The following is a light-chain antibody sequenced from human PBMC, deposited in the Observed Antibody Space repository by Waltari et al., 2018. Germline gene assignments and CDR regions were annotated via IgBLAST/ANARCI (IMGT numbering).Light chain of an antibody. CDR2: DAS. J-gene: IGKJ4*01. CDR1: QDIDNF. V-gene: IGKV1-33*01. CDR3: QEYGNALT. Sequence: DIQMTQSPSSLSASVGDRVTITCQASQDIDNFLNWYQQKPGEAPRLLIYDASNLETGVPSKFSGSGSGTDFSLTITSLQPEDIATYYCQEYGNALTFGGGNKVEIK.